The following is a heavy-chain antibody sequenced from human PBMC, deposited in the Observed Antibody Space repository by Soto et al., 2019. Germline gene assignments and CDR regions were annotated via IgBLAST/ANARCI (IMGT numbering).Heavy chain of an antibody. CDR3: ANQKTGTTGYGAFDI. J-gene: IGHJ3*02. CDR1: GFTFSSYA. Sequence: GGSLRLSCAASGFTFSSYAMSWVRQAPGKGLEWVSAISGSGGSTYYADSVKGRFTISRDNSKNTLYLQMNSLRAEDTAVYYCANQKTGTTGYGAFDIWGQGTMVTVSS. CDR2: ISGSGGST. V-gene: IGHV3-23*01. D-gene: IGHD1-1*01.